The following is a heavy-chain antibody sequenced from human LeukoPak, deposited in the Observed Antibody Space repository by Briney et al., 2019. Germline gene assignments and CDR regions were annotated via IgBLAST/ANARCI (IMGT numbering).Heavy chain of an antibody. J-gene: IGHJ4*02. CDR2: IIPSDGFT. CDR3: ARAGRRLDY. V-gene: IGHV1-46*01. Sequence: ASVKVSCKTSGYTFTDYDITWVRQAPGQGLEWMGMIIPSDGFTSYAQKFQGRVTMTRDMSTSTVYMELSSLRSDDTAVYYCARAGRRLDYWGQGTPVTVSS. D-gene: IGHD3-10*01. CDR1: GYTFTDYD.